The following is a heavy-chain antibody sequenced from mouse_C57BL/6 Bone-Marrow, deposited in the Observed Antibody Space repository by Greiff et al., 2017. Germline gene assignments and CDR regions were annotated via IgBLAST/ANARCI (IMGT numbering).Heavy chain of an antibody. Sequence: QVQLQQPGAELVKPGASVKMSCKASGYTFTSYWITWVKQRPGQGLEWIGDIYPGSGSTNYNEKFKSKATLTVDTSSSTAYMQLSSLTSEDSAVYYCASPLGSSGYPWFAYWGQGTLVTVSA. J-gene: IGHJ3*01. CDR3: ASPLGSSGYPWFAY. V-gene: IGHV1-55*01. D-gene: IGHD3-2*02. CDR1: GYTFTSYW. CDR2: IYPGSGST.